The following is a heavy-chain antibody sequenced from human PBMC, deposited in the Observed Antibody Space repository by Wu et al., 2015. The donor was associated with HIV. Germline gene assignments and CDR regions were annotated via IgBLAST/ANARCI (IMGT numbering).Heavy chain of an antibody. CDR1: GYTLSELA. D-gene: IGHD2/OR15-2a*01. CDR2: FDPEDGDT. CDR3: ATELTLVLRALDY. V-gene: IGHV1-24*01. Sequence: QVQLVQSGAEVKKPGASVKVSCKVSGYTLSELAMHWVRQAPGKGLEWMASFDPEDGDTIYAQSFQGRVTMTEDTSTDTTFLELSSLTSDDTAVYYCATELTLVLRALDYWGQGTLVTVS. J-gene: IGHJ4*02.